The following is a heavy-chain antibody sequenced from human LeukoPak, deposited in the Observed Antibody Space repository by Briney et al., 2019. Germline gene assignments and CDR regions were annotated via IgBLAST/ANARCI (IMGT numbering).Heavy chain of an antibody. CDR1: GYTFTGHY. CDR2: INPNNGGT. Sequence: VASVKVSCKASGYTFTGHYMHWVRQAPGQGLEWMGWINPNNGGTHYAQKFQGRVTMTRDTSISTAYMEVSRVTSDDTAVYYCARADSSFWSRACDIWGQGTLVTVSS. D-gene: IGHD6-13*01. V-gene: IGHV1-2*02. J-gene: IGHJ3*02. CDR3: ARADSSFWSRACDI.